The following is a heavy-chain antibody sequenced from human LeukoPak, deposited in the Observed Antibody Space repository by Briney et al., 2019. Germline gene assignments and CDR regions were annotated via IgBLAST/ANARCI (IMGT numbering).Heavy chain of an antibody. CDR3: AXGGGLDV. CDR1: GFTFSSYW. CDR2: INHNGNVN. J-gene: IGHJ6*02. V-gene: IGHV3-7*03. D-gene: IGHD3-16*01. Sequence: GSLRLSCAASGFTFSSYWMNWARQAPGKGLEWVASINHNGNVNYYVDSVKGRFTISRDNAKNSLYLQMSNLRAEDTAVYFCAXGGGLDVWGXXAXVTVSS.